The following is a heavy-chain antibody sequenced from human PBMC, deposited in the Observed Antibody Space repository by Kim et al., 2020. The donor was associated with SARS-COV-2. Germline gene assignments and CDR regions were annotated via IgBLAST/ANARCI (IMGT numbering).Heavy chain of an antibody. D-gene: IGHD6-13*01. Sequence: GGSLRLSCAASGFTFSSYSMNWVRQAPGKGLEWVSSISSSSSYIYYADSVKGRFTISRDNAKNSLYLQMNSLRAEDTAVYYCARGVISSSWYLFAYWGQGTLVTVSS. J-gene: IGHJ4*02. CDR1: GFTFSSYS. V-gene: IGHV3-21*01. CDR2: ISSSSSYI. CDR3: ARGVISSSWYLFAY.